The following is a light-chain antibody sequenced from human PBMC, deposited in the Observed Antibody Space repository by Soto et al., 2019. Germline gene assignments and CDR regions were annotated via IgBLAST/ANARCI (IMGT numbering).Light chain of an antibody. J-gene: IGKJ5*01. V-gene: IGKV3-11*01. Sequence: ELVFTQSPATLSLSPGERATLSCRASQSISKYLTCYQKRPGQAHRLLIYDATNRASGVPARFSGSRSGTDFTLTISSLEHEDFAVYYCQQRSNWFTFGQGTRLEIK. CDR3: QQRSNWFT. CDR2: DAT. CDR1: QSISKY.